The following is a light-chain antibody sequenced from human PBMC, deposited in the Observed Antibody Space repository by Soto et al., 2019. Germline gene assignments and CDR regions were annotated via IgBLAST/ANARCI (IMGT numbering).Light chain of an antibody. Sequence: QLVLTQSTSASGTPGQRVTISCSGSSSNIGSNTVNWYQQVPGTAPKLLIYTNNQRPSGVPDRFSGSKSGTSASLAISGLQSEDEADYYCAAWDDSLNGYVFGTGTKLTVL. CDR2: TNN. CDR1: SSNIGSNT. CDR3: AAWDDSLNGYV. V-gene: IGLV1-44*01. J-gene: IGLJ1*01.